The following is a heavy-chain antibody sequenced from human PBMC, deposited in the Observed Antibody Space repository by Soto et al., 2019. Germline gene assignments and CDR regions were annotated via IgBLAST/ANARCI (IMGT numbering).Heavy chain of an antibody. D-gene: IGHD6-13*01. Sequence: ASVKVSCKASGYTFTSYGISWVRQAPGQGLEWMGWISAYNGNTNYAQKLQGRVTMTTDTSTSTAYMELRSLRSDDTAVYYCARDRGQQLVPNWFDPWGQGTLVTVSS. V-gene: IGHV1-18*01. CDR3: ARDRGQQLVPNWFDP. CDR2: ISAYNGNT. CDR1: GYTFTSYG. J-gene: IGHJ5*02.